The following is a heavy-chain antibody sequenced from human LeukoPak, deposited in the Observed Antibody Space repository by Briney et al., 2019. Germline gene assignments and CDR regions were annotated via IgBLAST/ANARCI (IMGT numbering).Heavy chain of an antibody. CDR3: ARVYGAVAAVYY. CDR2: IYHSGST. Sequence: SETLSLTCSVSGYSISSGYYWGWIRQPPGKGLEWIGSIYHSGSTYYNPSLKSRVTISVDTSKNQFSLKLSSVTAADTAVYYCARVYGAVAAVYYWGQGTLVTVSS. J-gene: IGHJ4*02. CDR1: GYSISSGYY. V-gene: IGHV4-38-2*02. D-gene: IGHD6-19*01.